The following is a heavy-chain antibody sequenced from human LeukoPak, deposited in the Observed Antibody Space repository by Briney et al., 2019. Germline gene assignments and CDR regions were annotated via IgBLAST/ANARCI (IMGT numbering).Heavy chain of an antibody. V-gene: IGHV3-7*01. D-gene: IGHD2-21*01. J-gene: IGHJ4*02. CDR3: ARDVGDAPDS. CDR1: GFTFGDYW. CDR2: IKGDGSEK. Sequence: PGGSLRLSCATSGFTFGDYWMSWVRQAPGKGLEWVANIKGDGSEKWYVDSVKGRFTISRDNAKNTLYLQMNSLRVDDTAVYYCARDVGDAPDSWGQGTLVTVSS.